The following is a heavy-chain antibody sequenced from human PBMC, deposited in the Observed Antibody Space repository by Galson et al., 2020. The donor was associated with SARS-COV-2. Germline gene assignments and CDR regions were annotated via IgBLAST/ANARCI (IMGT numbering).Heavy chain of an antibody. V-gene: IGHV4-39*07. Sequence: SETLSLTCTVSGGSISSSSYYWGWIRQPPGKGLEWIGSIYYSGSTYYNPSLKSRVTISVDTSKNQFSLKLSSVTAADTAVYYCARDRGGWLQRHPRFDYWGQGTLFTVSS. CDR2: IYYSGST. D-gene: IGHD5-12*01. J-gene: IGHJ4*02. CDR3: ARDRGGWLQRHPRFDY. CDR1: GGSISSSSYY.